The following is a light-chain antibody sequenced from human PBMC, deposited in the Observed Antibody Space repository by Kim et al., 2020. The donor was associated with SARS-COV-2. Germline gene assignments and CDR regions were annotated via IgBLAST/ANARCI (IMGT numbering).Light chain of an antibody. Sequence: GTISCTGSSSNIGAGYDVHWYQQLPGTAPKLLIYGNSNRPSGVPDRFSGSKSGTSASLAITGLQAEDEADYYCQSYDNSLSGSWVFGGGTQLTVL. J-gene: IGLJ3*02. CDR2: GNS. CDR1: SSNIGAGYD. V-gene: IGLV1-40*01. CDR3: QSYDNSLSGSWV.